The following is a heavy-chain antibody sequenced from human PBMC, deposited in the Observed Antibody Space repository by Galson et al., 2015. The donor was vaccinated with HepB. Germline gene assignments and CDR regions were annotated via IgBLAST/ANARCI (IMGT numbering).Heavy chain of an antibody. Sequence: SLRLSCAASGFTFSTYAMTWVRQAPGKGLEWVSAIGDSADRTFYADSVKGRFTISRDNSKSILYLQLNSLRTEDTAVYYCAKARVTRDYSNMGSANFDYWGQGSLVAVSS. CDR3: AKARVTRDYSNMGSANFDY. CDR2: IGDSADRT. D-gene: IGHD3-10*01. CDR1: GFTFSTYA. J-gene: IGHJ4*02. V-gene: IGHV3-23*01.